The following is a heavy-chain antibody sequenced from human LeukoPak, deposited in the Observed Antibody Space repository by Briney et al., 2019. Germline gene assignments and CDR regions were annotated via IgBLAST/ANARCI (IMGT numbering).Heavy chain of an antibody. CDR2: ISGSGGST. Sequence: GGSLRLSCAASGFTFSSYAMSWVSKAPGKGLEWVSAISGSGGSTYYADSVKGRFTISRDNSKNTLYLQMNSLRAEDTAVYYCAKYHGSFYDSSGYYLGWGQGTLVTVSS. D-gene: IGHD3-22*01. J-gene: IGHJ4*02. CDR1: GFTFSSYA. V-gene: IGHV3-23*01. CDR3: AKYHGSFYDSSGYYLG.